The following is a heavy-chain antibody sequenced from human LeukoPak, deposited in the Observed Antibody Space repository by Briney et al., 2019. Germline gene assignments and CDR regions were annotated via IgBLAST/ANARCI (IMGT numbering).Heavy chain of an antibody. J-gene: IGHJ3*02. CDR2: INPNSGNT. D-gene: IGHD3-10*01. Sequence: ASVKVSCKASGGTFSSYAISWVRQAPGQGLEWMGWINPNSGNTGYAQKFQGRVTMTRNTSISTAYMELSSLRSEDTAVYYCARTMVRGVICAFDIWGQGTMVTVSS. CDR3: ARTMVRGVICAFDI. CDR1: GGTFSSYA. V-gene: IGHV1-8*02.